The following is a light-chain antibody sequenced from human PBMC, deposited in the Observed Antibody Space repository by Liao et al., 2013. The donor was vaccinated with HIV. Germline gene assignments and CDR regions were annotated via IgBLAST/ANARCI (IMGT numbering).Light chain of an antibody. Sequence: SYELTQPPSVSVSPGQTATITCSGHKLVDTYACWYQQRPGQSPVLVIYQDSQRPSGIPERFSGSNSGNTATLTISRVEAGDEADYYCQVWDSTSDHRVFGGGTKLTVV. CDR1: KLVDTY. J-gene: IGLJ3*02. CDR2: QDS. CDR3: QVWDSTSDHRV. V-gene: IGLV3-1*01.